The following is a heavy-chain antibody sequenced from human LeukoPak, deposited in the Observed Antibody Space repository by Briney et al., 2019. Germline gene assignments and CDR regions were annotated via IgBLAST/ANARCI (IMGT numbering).Heavy chain of an antibody. Sequence: GGSLRLSSADSGFTFSSHTMSRVRQAPGKRLEWGSTICCSSGSTYYADSVKGRFTISRDNSKNTLYLEMNSLRAEDTAVYYCAKSHTIIRGVNERSFDYWGQGTLVTVSS. J-gene: IGHJ4*02. V-gene: IGHV3-23*01. CDR1: GFTFSSHT. CDR2: ICCSSGST. D-gene: IGHD3-10*01. CDR3: AKSHTIIRGVNERSFDY.